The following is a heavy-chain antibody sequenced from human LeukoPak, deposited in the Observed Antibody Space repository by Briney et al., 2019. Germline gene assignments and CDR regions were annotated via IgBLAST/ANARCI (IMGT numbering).Heavy chain of an antibody. D-gene: IGHD6-19*01. V-gene: IGHV3-23*01. J-gene: IGHJ6*02. Sequence: GGSLRLSCAASGFTFSSYAINWVRQAPGKGLAWISGISGSGDRTYHADSVKGRFTISRDNSKNTLYLQMNSLRADDTALYYCARDSSSSNYYFGMDVWGQGTTVTVSS. CDR1: GFTFSSYA. CDR3: ARDSSSSNYYFGMDV. CDR2: ISGSGDRT.